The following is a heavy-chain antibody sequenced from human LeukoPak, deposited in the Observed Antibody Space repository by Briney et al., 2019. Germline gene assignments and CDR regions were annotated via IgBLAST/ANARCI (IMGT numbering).Heavy chain of an antibody. CDR2: VSDSGRNT. Sequence: GGSLRVSCAASGFTFRRYGMTWVRQAPGKGLDWVSSVSDSGRNTYYADSVKGRFTISRDNSRNTLYLQMNSLRAEDTAVYYCAREYHDSSGYLDYWGQGTLLTVSS. J-gene: IGHJ4*02. CDR1: GFTFRRYG. D-gene: IGHD3-22*01. CDR3: AREYHDSSGYLDY. V-gene: IGHV3-23*01.